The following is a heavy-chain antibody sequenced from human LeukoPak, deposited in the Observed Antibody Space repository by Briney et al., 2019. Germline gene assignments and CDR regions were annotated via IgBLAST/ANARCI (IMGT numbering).Heavy chain of an antibody. D-gene: IGHD3-22*01. CDR3: VKDLYYDNSGYYSGAFDY. Sequence: GSLRLSCSASGFTFKKYAMHWVRQAPGKGLEYVSAINSNGGRTYYADSVKGRFTISRDNSKNTLFLQMSSLRVEDTAVYYCVKDLYYDNSGYYSGAFDYWGQGTLVTVSS. CDR2: INSNGGRT. V-gene: IGHV3-64D*06. CDR1: GFTFKKYA. J-gene: IGHJ4*02.